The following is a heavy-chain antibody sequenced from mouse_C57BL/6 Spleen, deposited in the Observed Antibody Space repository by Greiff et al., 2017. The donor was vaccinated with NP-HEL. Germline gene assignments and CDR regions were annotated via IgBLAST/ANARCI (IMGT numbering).Heavy chain of an antibody. V-gene: IGHV5-17*01. Sequence: EVQGVESGGGLVKPGGSLKLSCAASGFTFSDYGMHWVRQAPEKGLEWVAYISSGSSTIYYADTVKGRFTISRANAKNTLFLQMTSLRSEDTAMYYCAKNYYGSSYDWYFDVWGTGTTVTVSS. D-gene: IGHD1-1*01. CDR1: GFTFSDYG. J-gene: IGHJ1*03. CDR3: AKNYYGSSYDWYFDV. CDR2: ISSGSSTI.